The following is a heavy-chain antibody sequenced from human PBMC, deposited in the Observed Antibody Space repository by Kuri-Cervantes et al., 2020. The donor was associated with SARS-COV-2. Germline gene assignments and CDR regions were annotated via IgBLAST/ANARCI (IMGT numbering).Heavy chain of an antibody. J-gene: IGHJ6*02. D-gene: IGHD2-2*01. CDR1: GYTFTGYY. CDR3: ARVVPAAINGMDV. V-gene: IGHV1-46*03. Sequence: ASVEVSCKASGYTFTGYYMHWVRQAPGQGLEWMGIINPSGGSTSYAQKFQGRVTMTRDTSTSTVYMELSSLRSEDTAVYYCARVVPAAINGMDVWGQGTTVTVSS. CDR2: INPSGGST.